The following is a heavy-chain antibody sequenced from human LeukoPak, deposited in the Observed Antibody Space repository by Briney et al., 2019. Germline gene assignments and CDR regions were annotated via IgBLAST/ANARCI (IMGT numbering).Heavy chain of an antibody. CDR1: GYTFTSYG. CDR3: AGDSGISGSYYLGY. Sequence: GASVKVSCKASGYTFTSYGISWVRQAPGQGLEWMGWISTYNGNTIYAQKFQDRVTMTTDTPTSTAYMELRSLRSDDTAVYYCAGDSGISGSYYLGYWGQGTLVTVSS. V-gene: IGHV1-18*04. J-gene: IGHJ4*02. CDR2: ISTYNGNT. D-gene: IGHD1-26*01.